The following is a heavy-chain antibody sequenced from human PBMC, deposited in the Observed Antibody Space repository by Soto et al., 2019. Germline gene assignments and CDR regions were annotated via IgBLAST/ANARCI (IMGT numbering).Heavy chain of an antibody. J-gene: IGHJ4*02. D-gene: IGHD6-13*01. Sequence: PSETLSLTCTVSGGSISSYYWSWIRQPPGKGPEWIGYIYYSGSTNYNPSLKSRVTISVDTSKNQFSLKLSSVTAADTAVYYCARGVGEQQLTYYFDYWGQGTLVTVSS. V-gene: IGHV4-59*01. CDR3: ARGVGEQQLTYYFDY. CDR1: GGSISSYY. CDR2: IYYSGST.